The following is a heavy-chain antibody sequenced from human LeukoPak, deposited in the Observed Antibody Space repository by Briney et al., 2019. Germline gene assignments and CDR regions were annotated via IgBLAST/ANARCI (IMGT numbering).Heavy chain of an antibody. V-gene: IGHV1-8*03. CDR3: ARFGYCSSTSCYGDAFDI. CDR1: GYTFTSYD. D-gene: IGHD2-2*01. CDR2: MNPNSGNT. J-gene: IGHJ3*02. Sequence: ASVMVSCKASGYTFTSYDINWVRQATGQGLEWMGWMNPNSGNTGYAQKFQGRVTITRNTSISTAYMELSSLRSEDTAVYYCARFGYCSSTSCYGDAFDIWGQGTMVTVSS.